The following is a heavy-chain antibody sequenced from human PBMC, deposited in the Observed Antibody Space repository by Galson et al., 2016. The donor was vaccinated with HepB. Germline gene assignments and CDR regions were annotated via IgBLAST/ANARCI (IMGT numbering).Heavy chain of an antibody. D-gene: IGHD2-21*02. Sequence: SVKVSCKASGYTFTGYYIHWVRQAPGQGLEWMGWINPHHSDTNYAQKFQGRVTMTRDTSISTAYMDLNRLRSDDSAVYYCARGEVVVTGILAVRYFDYWGQGTLVTVSS. CDR3: ARGEVVVTGILAVRYFDY. CDR2: INPHHSDT. J-gene: IGHJ4*02. V-gene: IGHV1-2*02. CDR1: GYTFTGYY.